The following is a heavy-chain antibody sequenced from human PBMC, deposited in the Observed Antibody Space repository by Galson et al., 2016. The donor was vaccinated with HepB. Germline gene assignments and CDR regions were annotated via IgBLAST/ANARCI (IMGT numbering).Heavy chain of an antibody. J-gene: IGHJ4*02. CDR1: GLSFSDYY. CDR3: ATSGNYFLSPFDY. CDR2: ISGSSTYT. V-gene: IGHV3-11*03. Sequence: LRLSCAVSGLSFSDYYMGWIRQAPGKGLEWVSYISGSSTYTNHGDSMKGRFTISRDNAKNSVYLQMNSLRAEDTAVYYCATSGNYFLSPFDYWGQGALVTVSS. D-gene: IGHD3-22*01.